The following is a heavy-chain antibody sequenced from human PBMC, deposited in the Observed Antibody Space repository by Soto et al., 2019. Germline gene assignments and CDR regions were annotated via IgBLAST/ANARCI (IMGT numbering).Heavy chain of an antibody. Sequence: GGSLRLSCAASGFTFSSYGMHWVRQAPGKGLEWVAVISYDGSNKYYADSVKGRFTISRDNSKNTLYLQMNSLRAEDTAVYYCAKDGNIRFLEWLLGRYYFDYWGQGTLVTVSS. J-gene: IGHJ4*02. CDR3: AKDGNIRFLEWLLGRYYFDY. CDR2: ISYDGSNK. CDR1: GFTFSSYG. V-gene: IGHV3-30*18. D-gene: IGHD3-3*01.